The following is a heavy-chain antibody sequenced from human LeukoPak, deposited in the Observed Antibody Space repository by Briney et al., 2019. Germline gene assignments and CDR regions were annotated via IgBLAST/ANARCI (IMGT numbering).Heavy chain of an antibody. D-gene: IGHD2-2*01. V-gene: IGHV4-31*03. CDR2: IYYSGST. Sequence: SQTLSLTCTVSGGSISSGGYYWSWIRQHPGQGLEWIGYIYYSGSTYYNPALKSRVTISVDTSKNQFSLKLSSVTAADTAVYYCARAWDIVVVPARYLGWSDPWGQGTLVTVSS. CDR3: ARAWDIVVVPARYLGWSDP. CDR1: GGSISSGGYY. J-gene: IGHJ5*02.